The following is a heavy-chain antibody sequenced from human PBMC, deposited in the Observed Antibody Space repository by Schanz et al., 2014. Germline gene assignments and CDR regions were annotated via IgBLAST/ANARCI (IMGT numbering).Heavy chain of an antibody. CDR2: ISSSSSYI. D-gene: IGHD6-13*01. J-gene: IGHJ6*02. Sequence: VQLVESGGGVVQFGRSLRLSCVASGFTFSSYGMSWVRQAPGKGLEWVSSISSSSSYIYYADSVKGRFTISRDNAKNSLYLQMNSLRAEDTAVYYCAREEGWGIAAAGPKHYYYGMDVWGQGTTVTVSS. CDR1: GFTFSSYG. CDR3: AREEGWGIAAAGPKHYYYGMDV. V-gene: IGHV3-21*01.